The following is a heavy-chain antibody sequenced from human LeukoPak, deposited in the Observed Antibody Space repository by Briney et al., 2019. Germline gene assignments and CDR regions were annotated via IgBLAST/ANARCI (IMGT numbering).Heavy chain of an antibody. D-gene: IGHD6-19*01. V-gene: IGHV3-23*01. CDR1: GFIFSTYA. J-gene: IGHJ3*02. Sequence: PGGSLRLSCAASGFIFSTYAMSWVRQAPGKGLEWVSAISGSGGSTYYADSVKGRFTISRDNSKNTLYLQMNSLRAEDTAVYYCARVAGTVLDAFDIWGQGTMVTVSS. CDR3: ARVAGTVLDAFDI. CDR2: ISGSGGST.